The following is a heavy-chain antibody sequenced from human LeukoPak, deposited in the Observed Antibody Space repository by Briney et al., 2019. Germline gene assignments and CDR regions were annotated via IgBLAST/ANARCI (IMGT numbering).Heavy chain of an antibody. J-gene: IGHJ6*04. CDR2: IIPIFGTA. Sequence: SVKVSCKASGGTFSSYAISWVRQAPGQGLEWMGGIIPIFGTANYAQKFQGRVTITADESTSTAYMELSSLRSEDTAVYYRAADGDSSSWPSFFPYYYYYFMDVWGKGTTVTVSS. D-gene: IGHD6-13*01. CDR1: GGTFSSYA. V-gene: IGHV1-69*13. CDR3: AADGDSSSWPSFFPYYYYYFMDV.